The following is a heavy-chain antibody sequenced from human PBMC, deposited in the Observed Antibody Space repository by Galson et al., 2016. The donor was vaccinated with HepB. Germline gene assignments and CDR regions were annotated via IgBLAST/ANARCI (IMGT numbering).Heavy chain of an antibody. CDR1: GDSVTSDNTC. CDR3: TRGYMQNGMNV. CDR2: TYYRSKWFN. D-gene: IGHD5-24*01. V-gene: IGHV6-1*01. J-gene: IGHJ6*02. Sequence: CAISGDSVTSDNTCWNWIRQSPSRGLEWLGRTYYRSKWFNDYADSVKSRITVTLDTSKNQFSLQLDSVTPDDTATYFCTRGYMQNGMNVWGQGTTVTVS.